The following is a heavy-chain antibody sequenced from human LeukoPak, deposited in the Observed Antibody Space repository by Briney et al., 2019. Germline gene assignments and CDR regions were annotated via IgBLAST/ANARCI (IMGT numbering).Heavy chain of an antibody. J-gene: IGHJ4*02. D-gene: IGHD5-18*01. CDR1: GLTVNNNY. V-gene: IGHV3-53*01. CDR2: LYIGGNT. CDR3: MTAAGYNFGQY. Sequence: PGGSLRLSCAASGLTVNNNYMNWVRQAPGKGLEWVSALYIGGNTYYADSVRGRFTISRDNSKNTLYLQMNSLRAEDTAIYYCMTAAGYNFGQYWGQRTLVTVSS.